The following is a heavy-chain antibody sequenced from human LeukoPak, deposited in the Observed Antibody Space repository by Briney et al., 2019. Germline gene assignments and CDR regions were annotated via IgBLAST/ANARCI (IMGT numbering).Heavy chain of an antibody. CDR1: GGSVSSYS. CDR2: IYYSGST. CDR3: ARDRGGDHCFDY. V-gene: IGHV4-59*02. J-gene: IGHJ4*02. D-gene: IGHD2-21*02. Sequence: SETLSLTCTVAGGSVSSYSWSWIRQPPGRELEWIGYIYYSGSTNYNPSLKSRVTISVDTSKNQFSLNLSSVTAADTAVYYCARDRGGDHCFDYWGQGTLVTVSS.